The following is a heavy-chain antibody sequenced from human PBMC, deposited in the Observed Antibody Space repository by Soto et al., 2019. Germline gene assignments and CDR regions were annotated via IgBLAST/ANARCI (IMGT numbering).Heavy chain of an antibody. D-gene: IGHD6-19*01. CDR3: ARALYSSGWYDPYYFDY. Sequence: PSETLSLTCTVSGGSISSYYWSWIRQPPGKGLEWIGYIYYSGSTNYNPSLKSRVTISVDTSKNQFSLKLSSVTAADTAVYYCARALYSSGWYDPYYFDYWGQGTLVTVSS. J-gene: IGHJ4*02. CDR2: IYYSGST. CDR1: GGSISSYY. V-gene: IGHV4-59*01.